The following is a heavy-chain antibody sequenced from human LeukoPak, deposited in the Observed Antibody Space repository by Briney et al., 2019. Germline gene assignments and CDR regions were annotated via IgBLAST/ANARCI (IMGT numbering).Heavy chain of an antibody. CDR3: ARDGPVSHFDY. V-gene: IGHV3-30-3*01. CDR1: GFTFSSYA. D-gene: IGHD2-8*01. CDR2: ISYDGSNK. Sequence: PGGSLRLSCAASGFTFSSYAMHWVRQAPGKGLEWVAVISYDGSNKYYADSVKGRFTISRDDSKNTLYLQMNSLRAEDTAVYYCARDGPVSHFDYWGQGTLVTVSS. J-gene: IGHJ4*02.